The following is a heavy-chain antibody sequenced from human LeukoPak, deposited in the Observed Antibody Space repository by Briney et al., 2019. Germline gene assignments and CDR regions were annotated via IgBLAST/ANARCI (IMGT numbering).Heavy chain of an antibody. V-gene: IGHV4-38-2*01. Sequence: PGGSLRLSCAASGFTFSNAWMSWVRQAPGKGLEWIGSIYYSGSTYYNPSLKSRVTISVDTSKNQFSLKLSSVTAADTAVYYCARSRMGYSYGYGSDYWGQGTLVTVSS. CDR3: ARSRMGYSYGYGSDY. D-gene: IGHD5-18*01. CDR2: IYYSGST. CDR1: GFTFSNAW. J-gene: IGHJ4*02.